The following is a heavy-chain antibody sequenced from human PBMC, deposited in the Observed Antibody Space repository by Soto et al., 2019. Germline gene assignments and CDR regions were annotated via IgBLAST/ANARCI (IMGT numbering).Heavy chain of an antibody. CDR2: IYYSGST. J-gene: IGHJ5*02. CDR1: GGSISSSSYY. Sequence: ASETLSLTCTVSGGSISSSSYYWGWIRQPPGKGLEWIGSIYYSGSTYYNPSLKSRVTISVDTSKNQFSLKLSSVTAADTAVYYCARTPSTYYYDSSGRGWFDPWGQGTLVTVYS. V-gene: IGHV4-39*01. CDR3: ARTPSTYYYDSSGRGWFDP. D-gene: IGHD3-22*01.